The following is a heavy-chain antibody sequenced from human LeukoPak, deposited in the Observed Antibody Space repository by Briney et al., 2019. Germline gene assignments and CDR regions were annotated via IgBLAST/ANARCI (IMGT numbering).Heavy chain of an antibody. CDR2: IYYSGST. D-gene: IGHD2-2*01. CDR3: ARPGVPAAMSSWFDP. Sequence: PSETLSLTCTVSGDSLSSNSYYWGWIRQPPGKGLEWIGSIYYSGSTYYNPSLKSRVTISVDTSKNQFSLKLSSVTAADTAVYYCARPGVPAAMSSWFDPWGQGTLVTVSS. V-gene: IGHV4-39*01. J-gene: IGHJ5*02. CDR1: GDSLSSNSYY.